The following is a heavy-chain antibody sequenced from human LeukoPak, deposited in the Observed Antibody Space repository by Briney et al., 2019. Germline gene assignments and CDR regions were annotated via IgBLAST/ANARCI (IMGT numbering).Heavy chain of an antibody. D-gene: IGHD2-21*01. CDR3: ARYVVASACFDS. CDR2: MNSDGTVT. V-gene: IGHV3-74*01. Sequence: PGGSLRLSCAASGFTLSGYWMHWVRQAPGEGLVWVSRMNSDGTVTTYADSVRGRITISRDNARNTLYLQMSSLRAEDTAVYYCARYVVASACFDSWGQGTPVTVSS. CDR1: GFTLSGYW. J-gene: IGHJ4*02.